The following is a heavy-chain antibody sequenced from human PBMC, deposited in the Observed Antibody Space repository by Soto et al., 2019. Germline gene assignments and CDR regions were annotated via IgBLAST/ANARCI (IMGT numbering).Heavy chain of an antibody. D-gene: IGHD3-10*01. CDR1: GYTFTSYG. Sequence: GASVKVSCKASGYTFTSYGISWVRQAPGQGLEWMGWISAYNGNTNYAQKLQGRVTMTTDTSTSTAYMELRSLRSDDTAVYYCARVDFYGSGINNWFDPWGQGTLVTVSS. V-gene: IGHV1-18*01. CDR2: ISAYNGNT. CDR3: ARVDFYGSGINNWFDP. J-gene: IGHJ5*02.